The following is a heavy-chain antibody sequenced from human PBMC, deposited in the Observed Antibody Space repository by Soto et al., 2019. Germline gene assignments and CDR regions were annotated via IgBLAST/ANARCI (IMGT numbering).Heavy chain of an antibody. CDR3: ARLHCDSPNCVPLDP. Sequence: QLQLQESGRGLVKPSETLSLTCTVSGGSISDDTYYCGWFRQPPGKVLEWIGSIYYSGTSSYNPSLKSRVTMSVDTSKKQLSLRLRSVTAADTAVYYCARLHCDSPNCVPLDPWGQGTLVIVSS. CDR1: GGSISDDTYY. D-gene: IGHD2-2*01. V-gene: IGHV4-39*01. J-gene: IGHJ5*02. CDR2: IYYSGTS.